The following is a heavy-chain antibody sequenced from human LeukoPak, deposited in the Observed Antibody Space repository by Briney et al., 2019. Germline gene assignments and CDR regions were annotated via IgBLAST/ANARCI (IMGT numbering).Heavy chain of an antibody. J-gene: IGHJ4*02. V-gene: IGHV3-33*01. Sequence: GGSLRLSCAASGFTFSGYGMHWVPQAPGKGLEWVAVIWYDGSKKYYADSVKGRFTISRDNSKNTLYLQMNSLRAEDTAVYYCARRDGDNDRGFDYWGQGTLVTVSS. CDR3: ARRDGDNDRGFDY. CDR2: IWYDGSKK. D-gene: IGHD4-17*01. CDR1: GFTFSGYG.